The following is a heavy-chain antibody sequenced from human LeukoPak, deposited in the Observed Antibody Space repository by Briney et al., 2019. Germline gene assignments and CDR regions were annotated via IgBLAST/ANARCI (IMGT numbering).Heavy chain of an antibody. D-gene: IGHD2-15*01. V-gene: IGHV3-23*05. CDR1: GFTFSNYA. Sequence: PGGPLRLSCAASGFTFSNYAMSWVRQAPGKGLECVTVITNTGTATAYADSVKGRFTISRDNSKNTLYLQMNSLRAEDTAVYYCAKGTLGYCSGSSCYPFDSWGQGTLVTVSS. CDR3: AKGTLGYCSGSSCYPFDS. J-gene: IGHJ4*02. CDR2: ITNTGTAT.